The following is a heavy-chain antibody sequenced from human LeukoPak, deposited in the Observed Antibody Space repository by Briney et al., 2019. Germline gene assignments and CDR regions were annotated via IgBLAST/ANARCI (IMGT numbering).Heavy chain of an antibody. D-gene: IGHD1-26*01. CDR2: INSDGSRT. Sequence: GGSLCHSCAASGFTLSSYTMQWGSEARGHRLESLSGINSDGSRTTYADSVKGRFTISRDNAKNTLCLQMNSLRAEDTAVYYCARGGSGIYRTYNWFDPWGQGTLVTVSS. CDR3: ARGGSGIYRTYNWFDP. CDR1: GFTLSSYT. J-gene: IGHJ5*02. V-gene: IGHV3-74*01.